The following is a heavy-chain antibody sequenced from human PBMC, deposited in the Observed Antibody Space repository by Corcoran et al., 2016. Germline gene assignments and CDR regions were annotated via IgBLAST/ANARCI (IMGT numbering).Heavy chain of an antibody. D-gene: IGHD2-15*01. J-gene: IGHJ4*02. V-gene: IGHV3-15*07. CDR1: GFTFSNAW. Sequence: EVQLVESGGGLVKPGGSLRLSCAASGFTFSNAWMNWVRQAPGKGLEWVGRIKSKTDGGTTDYAAPVKGRFTISRDYSKNTLYLQMNSLTTEDAAVDYWTTEAMAVGGPGLDYWGQGTLVTVSS. CDR3: TTEAMAVGGPGLDY. CDR2: IKSKTDGGTT.